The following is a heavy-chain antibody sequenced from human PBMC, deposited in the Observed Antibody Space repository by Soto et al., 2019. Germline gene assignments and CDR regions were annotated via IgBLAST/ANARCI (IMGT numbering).Heavy chain of an antibody. CDR3: ARGGGLVS. CDR2: IIPIHGTT. J-gene: IGHJ4*02. V-gene: IGHV1-69*01. D-gene: IGHD3-10*01. CDR1: GGSLTSYP. Sequence: QMEQSGAEVRKPGSSVKVSCKPSGGSLTSYPMAWVRQAPGQGFEWMGGIIPIHGTTEYAQKFHGRVTITADESTNRATLELTGLTSEDTAVYYCARGGGLVSWGQGTLVTVSS.